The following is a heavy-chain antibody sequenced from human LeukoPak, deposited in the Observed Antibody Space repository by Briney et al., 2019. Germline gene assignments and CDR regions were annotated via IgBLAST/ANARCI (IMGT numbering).Heavy chain of an antibody. J-gene: IGHJ5*02. CDR1: GYTFSDYA. V-gene: IGHV1-3*01. D-gene: IGHD3-3*01. Sequence: ASVKVSCKASGYTFSDYAVHWVRQAPGQRLEWMGWINAGNGNTKSSQRLQGRVTIIRDTSASTVYMELSSLRSEDTAVYYCAREHDFWSSYSYDLWGQGTLVTVSS. CDR2: INAGNGNT. CDR3: AREHDFWSSYSYDL.